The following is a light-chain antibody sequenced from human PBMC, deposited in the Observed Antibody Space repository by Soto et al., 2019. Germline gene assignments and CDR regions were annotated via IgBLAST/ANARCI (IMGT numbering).Light chain of an antibody. V-gene: IGKV3-20*01. CDR3: QQYGTSPTWT. J-gene: IGKJ1*01. CDR2: GEA. CDR1: QSVSSNY. Sequence: EIVLTQSPGTLSLSPGERATLSCRASQSVSSNYLAWYQQKPGQAPRRLIYGEANRPTGIPDSFSGSGSGTDFTLTISRLEPEDFAVYYCQQYGTSPTWTFGQGTKVEIK.